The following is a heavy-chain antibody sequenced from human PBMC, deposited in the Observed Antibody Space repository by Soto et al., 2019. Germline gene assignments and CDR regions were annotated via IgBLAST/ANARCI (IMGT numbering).Heavy chain of an antibody. CDR3: ARYGYVYAFDI. Sequence: QVQLQESGPGLVKPSQTLSLTCTVSGGSISSGDYYWSWIRQSPGKGLEWIGYMYYSGRTYYDPSLRGRVTISGGTSKNQFSLKLSSVTAADTALYYCARYGYVYAFDIWGQGTMVTVSS. CDR1: GGSISSGDYY. J-gene: IGHJ3*02. CDR2: MYYSGRT. V-gene: IGHV4-30-4*01. D-gene: IGHD5-12*01.